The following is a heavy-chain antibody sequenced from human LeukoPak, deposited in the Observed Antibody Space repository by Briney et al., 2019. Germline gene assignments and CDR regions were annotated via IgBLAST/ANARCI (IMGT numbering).Heavy chain of an antibody. Sequence: WGSLRLSCAVSGFTFSSYCMNWVRQAPGKGLEWLSYISTSSITIYYAYSVKGRFIFFRANYKNYLYLQMNSLRAEDTAFYYVVHISSSWPDYWGQGTLVTVSS. J-gene: IGHJ4*02. CDR1: GFTFSSYC. CDR3: VHISSSWPDY. D-gene: IGHD6-13*01. CDR2: ISTSSITI. V-gene: IGHV3-48*01.